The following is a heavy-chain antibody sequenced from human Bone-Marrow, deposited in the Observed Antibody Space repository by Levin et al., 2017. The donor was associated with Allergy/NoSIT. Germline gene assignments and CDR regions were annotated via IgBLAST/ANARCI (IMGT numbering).Heavy chain of an antibody. CDR3: AREPYYYGSGSYYPYYYYYGMDV. CDR1: GFTFSDYY. CDR2: ISSSGSTI. D-gene: IGHD3-10*01. Sequence: SCAASGFTFSDYYMSWIRQAPGKGLEWVSYISSSGSTIYYADSVKGRFTISRDNAKNSLYLQMNSLRAEDTAVYYCAREPYYYGSGSYYPYYYYYGMDVWGQGTTVTVSS. V-gene: IGHV3-11*01. J-gene: IGHJ6*02.